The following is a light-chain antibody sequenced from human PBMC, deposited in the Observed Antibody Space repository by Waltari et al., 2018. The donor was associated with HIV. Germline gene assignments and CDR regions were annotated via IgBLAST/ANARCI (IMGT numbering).Light chain of an antibody. CDR1: QGIRNY. CDR2: LAS. J-gene: IGKJ1*01. CDR3: QQLHTYPRT. Sequence: DIQLTQSPSILSASVGDRVTITCRASQGIRNYLAWYPQKPGKAPKLLIFLASTLQSGVPSRFSGSGSETDFTLIISSLQPEDFATYYCQQLHTYPRTFGQGTKVEIK. V-gene: IGKV1-9*01.